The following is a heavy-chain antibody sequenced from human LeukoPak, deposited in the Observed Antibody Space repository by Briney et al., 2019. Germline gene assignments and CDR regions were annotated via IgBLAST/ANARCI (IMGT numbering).Heavy chain of an antibody. Sequence: SETLSLTCTVSGGSISSYYWSWIRQPPGKGLEWIGYIYYSGSTNYKPSVKSRVTISVDTSKNQFSLKLSSVTAADTAVYYCARGLPYYYGSGSYYNYWGQGTLVTVSS. CDR1: GGSISSYY. CDR3: ARGLPYYYGSGSYYNY. D-gene: IGHD3-10*01. CDR2: IYYSGST. J-gene: IGHJ4*02. V-gene: IGHV4-59*12.